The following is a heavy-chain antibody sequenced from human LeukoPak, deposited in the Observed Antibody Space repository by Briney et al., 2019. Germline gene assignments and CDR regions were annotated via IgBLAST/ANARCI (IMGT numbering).Heavy chain of an antibody. CDR2: IWCDGSNK. Sequence: GGSLRLSCAASGFTFSSYGMHWVRQAPGKGLEWVAVIWCDGSNKYYADSVKGRFTISRDNSKNTLYLQMNSLRAEDTAVYYCAKGVYYYDSSGHDYWGQGTLVTVSS. J-gene: IGHJ4*02. V-gene: IGHV3-33*06. CDR1: GFTFSSYG. D-gene: IGHD3-22*01. CDR3: AKGVYYYDSSGHDY.